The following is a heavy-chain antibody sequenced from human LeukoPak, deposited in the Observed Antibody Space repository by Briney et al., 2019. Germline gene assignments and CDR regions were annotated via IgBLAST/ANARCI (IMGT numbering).Heavy chain of an antibody. Sequence: GGSLRLSCEASGFTFSIYSISWVRQAPGKGLEWVGRIKSKTDGGTTDYAAPVKGRFTISRDDSKNTLYLQMNSLKTEDTAVYYCTTAYYCGGDCYDFDYWGQGTLVTVSS. D-gene: IGHD2-21*02. J-gene: IGHJ4*02. CDR3: TTAYYCGGDCYDFDY. CDR2: IKSKTDGGTT. CDR1: GFTFSIYS. V-gene: IGHV3-15*01.